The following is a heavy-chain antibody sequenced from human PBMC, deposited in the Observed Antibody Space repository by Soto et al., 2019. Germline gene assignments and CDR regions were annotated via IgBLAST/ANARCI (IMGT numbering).Heavy chain of an antibody. CDR3: ARDPYYAGRYYYHGLDV. CDR1: GFICTRYS. Sequence: PGGSLRLSCAASGFICTRYSMTWVRQAPGKGLEWVSYVSNSGITTYYADSVKGRFTISRDNAKNSLYLQMNSLRDEDTAVYYCARDPYYAGRYYYHGLDVWGQGTTVTVSS. D-gene: IGHD3-10*01. V-gene: IGHV3-48*02. J-gene: IGHJ6*02. CDR2: VSNSGITT.